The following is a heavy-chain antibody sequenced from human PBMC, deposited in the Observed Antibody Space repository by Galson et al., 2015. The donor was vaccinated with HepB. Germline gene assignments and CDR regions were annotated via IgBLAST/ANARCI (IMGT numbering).Heavy chain of an antibody. CDR2: IRNKSYGGTT. CDR1: GFTFGDYA. Sequence: SLRLSCATSGFTFGDYAVSWFRQAPGTGLEWISFIRNKSYGGTTEYAASVKGRFTISSDDSKNIAYLQMDSLKTEDTAAYYCTTARNYSFWSGYYFDYWGQGALVTVSS. CDR3: TTARNYSFWSGYYFDY. V-gene: IGHV3-49*03. J-gene: IGHJ4*02. D-gene: IGHD3-3*01.